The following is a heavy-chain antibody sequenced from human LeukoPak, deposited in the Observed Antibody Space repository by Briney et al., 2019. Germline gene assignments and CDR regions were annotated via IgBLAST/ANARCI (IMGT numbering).Heavy chain of an antibody. J-gene: IGHJ3*02. CDR3: ARDTLLYADSPDAFDM. Sequence: PGGSLRLSCAASGFSFSSYEINWVRQAPGKGLEWVSYIGSSGSTVYYADSVKGQFTISRDNAKKSLYLQMNSLRDEDTAVYYCARDTLLYADSPDAFDMWGQGTMVTVSS. CDR2: IGSSGSTV. D-gene: IGHD4-17*01. V-gene: IGHV3-48*03. CDR1: GFSFSSYE.